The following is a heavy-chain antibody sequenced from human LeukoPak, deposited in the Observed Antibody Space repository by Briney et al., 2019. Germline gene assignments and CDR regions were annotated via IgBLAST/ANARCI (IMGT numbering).Heavy chain of an antibody. CDR2: IISILGIT. Sequence: GAAVRVSCKASGGTFSSYAISWVRQAPGQGLEWMGRIISILGITNYTQKIQGRVTITAHNSTSTDNMKLRRQRSEDTAVYYCARDTPPYSISWLIDYWGQGTQVTVSS. D-gene: IGHD6-13*01. CDR3: ARDTPPYSISWLIDY. V-gene: IGHV1-69*10. J-gene: IGHJ4*02. CDR1: GGTFSSYA.